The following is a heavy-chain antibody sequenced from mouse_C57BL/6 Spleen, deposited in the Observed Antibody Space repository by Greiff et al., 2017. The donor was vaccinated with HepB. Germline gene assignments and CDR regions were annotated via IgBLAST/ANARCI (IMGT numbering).Heavy chain of an antibody. Sequence: EVMLVESGGDLVKPGGSLKLSCAASGFTFSSYGMSWVRQTPDKRLEWVATISSGGSYTYYPDSVKGRFTISRDNAKNTLYLQMSSLKSEDTAMYYCARKGIPYGNYWYLDVWGTGTTVIVSS. CDR1: GFTFSSYG. CDR3: ARKGIPYGNYWYLDV. J-gene: IGHJ1*03. V-gene: IGHV5-6*01. CDR2: ISSGGSYT. D-gene: IGHD2-1*01.